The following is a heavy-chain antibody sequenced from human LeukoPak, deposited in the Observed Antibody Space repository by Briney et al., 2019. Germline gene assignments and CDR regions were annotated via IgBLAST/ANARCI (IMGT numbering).Heavy chain of an antibody. CDR2: IIPIFGTA. Sequence: ASVKVSCEASGGTFSSYAISWVRQAPGQGLEWMGGIIPIFGTANYAQKFQGRVTITTDESTSTAYMELSSLRSEDTAVYYCARSGYSYGPRYYYYYMDVWGKGTTVTVSS. V-gene: IGHV1-69*05. D-gene: IGHD5-18*01. CDR1: GGTFSSYA. CDR3: ARSGYSYGPRYYYYYMDV. J-gene: IGHJ6*03.